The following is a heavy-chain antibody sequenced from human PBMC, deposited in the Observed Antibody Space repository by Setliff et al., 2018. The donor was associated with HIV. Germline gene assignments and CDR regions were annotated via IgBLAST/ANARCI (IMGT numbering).Heavy chain of an antibody. CDR2: IYYSGDT. D-gene: IGHD3-10*01. CDR3: ARVPFGSGSYYFDF. Sequence: SETLSLTCTVSGGSISSRYWSWIRQPPGKGLERIGYIYYSGDTYYNATLQSRATILLDTSKNQFFLTLTSVTAADTAVYFCARVPFGSGSYYFDFWGQGTLVTVSS. CDR1: GGSISSRY. V-gene: IGHV4-59*11. J-gene: IGHJ4*02.